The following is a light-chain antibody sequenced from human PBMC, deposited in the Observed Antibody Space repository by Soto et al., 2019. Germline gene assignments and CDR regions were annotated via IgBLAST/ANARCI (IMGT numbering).Light chain of an antibody. V-gene: IGLV7-46*01. Sequence: QAVVTQEPSLTVSPGETVTLTCGSSTGAVTSGHYSYWFQQNPGQAPRTLIYHTSNKHSWTPARFSGSLFGGKAALTLSGAQPEDEAEYYSLLFYIGPGVFGGGTKVTVL. CDR2: HTS. J-gene: IGLJ2*01. CDR1: TGAVTSGHY. CDR3: LLFYIGPGV.